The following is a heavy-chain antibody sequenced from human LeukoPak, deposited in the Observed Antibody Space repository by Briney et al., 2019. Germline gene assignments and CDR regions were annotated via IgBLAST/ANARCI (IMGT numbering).Heavy chain of an antibody. Sequence: GASVKVSCKASGYTFTGYHMHWVRQAPGQGLEWMGRINPNSGDTNYAQKFQGRVTMTRDTSISTAYMELSRLRSDDTAVYYCARAIAVAGRGSFDYWGQGTLVTVSS. CDR1: GYTFTGYH. J-gene: IGHJ4*02. V-gene: IGHV1-2*06. CDR3: ARAIAVAGRGSFDY. D-gene: IGHD6-19*01. CDR2: INPNSGDT.